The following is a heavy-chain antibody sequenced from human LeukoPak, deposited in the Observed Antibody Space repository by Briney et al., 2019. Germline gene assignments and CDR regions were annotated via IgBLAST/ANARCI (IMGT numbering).Heavy chain of an antibody. D-gene: IGHD3-22*01. CDR3: AKASTYYYDSSGYYSDPFDY. J-gene: IGHJ4*02. V-gene: IGHV3-23*01. Sequence: GGTLRLSCAASGFTFSSYGMSWVRQAPGKGLEWVSAISGSGGSTYYADSVKGRFTISRDNSKNTLYLQMNSLRAEDTAVYYCAKASTYYYDSSGYYSDPFDYWGQGTLVTVSS. CDR1: GFTFSSYG. CDR2: ISGSGGST.